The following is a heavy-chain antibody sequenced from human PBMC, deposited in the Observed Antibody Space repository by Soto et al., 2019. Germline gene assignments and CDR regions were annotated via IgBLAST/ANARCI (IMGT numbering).Heavy chain of an antibody. D-gene: IGHD6-13*01. CDR3: ARAGYSTSWVGILATVVHGVEIDY. J-gene: IGHJ4*02. Sequence: QVQLEQSGAEVKKAGASVKVSCKASGYTFISYGIAWVRQAPGQGLEWMGWISAYNGNTKYAQKIQDRVTMTTDTSTSTAYMDVRSLRSDDTAVYYCARAGYSTSWVGILATVVHGVEIDYWCQGTLVTVSS. CDR1: GYTFISYG. V-gene: IGHV1-18*01. CDR2: ISAYNGNT.